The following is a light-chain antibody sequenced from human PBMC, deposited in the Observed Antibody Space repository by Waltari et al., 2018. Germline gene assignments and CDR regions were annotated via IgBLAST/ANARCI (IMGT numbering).Light chain of an antibody. J-gene: IGKJ2*01. Sequence: EIVMTQSPATLSVSPGERATLSCRASQSVSSNLAWYQQKPGQAPRRLIYGASTRATGIPARFSGSGSGTEFTLTISSLQSEDFAVYYCQQYNNWPLMYTFGQGTKLEIK. CDR2: GAS. V-gene: IGKV3-15*01. CDR3: QQYNNWPLMYT. CDR1: QSVSSN.